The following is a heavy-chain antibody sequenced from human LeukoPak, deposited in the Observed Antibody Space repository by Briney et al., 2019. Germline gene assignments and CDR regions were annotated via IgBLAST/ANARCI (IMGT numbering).Heavy chain of an antibody. D-gene: IGHD2-21*01. V-gene: IGHV5-51*01. CDR1: GYTFTKYW. Sequence: GESLQISCKGSGYTFTKYWIGWVRQMPGKGLEWMGILYPGDSDTRYSPSFQGQVTISADKSINTAYLQWSSLKASDTAMYYCARLSRLIDYYFDYWGQGTLATVSS. CDR3: ARLSRLIDYYFDY. J-gene: IGHJ4*02. CDR2: LYPGDSDT.